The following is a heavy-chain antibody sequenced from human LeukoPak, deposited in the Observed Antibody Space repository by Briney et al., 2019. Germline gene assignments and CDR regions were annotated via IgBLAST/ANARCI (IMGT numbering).Heavy chain of an antibody. V-gene: IGHV3-23*01. J-gene: IGHJ3*02. CDR1: GFTFSSYA. D-gene: IGHD3-22*01. Sequence: GGSLRLSCAASGFTFSSYAMSWVRQAPGKGLEWVSAISGSGGSTYYADSVKGRFTISRVNSKNTLYLQMNSLRAEDTAVYYCAKYMELDYYDSSGYHGAFDIWGQGTMVTVSS. CDR2: ISGSGGST. CDR3: AKYMELDYYDSSGYHGAFDI.